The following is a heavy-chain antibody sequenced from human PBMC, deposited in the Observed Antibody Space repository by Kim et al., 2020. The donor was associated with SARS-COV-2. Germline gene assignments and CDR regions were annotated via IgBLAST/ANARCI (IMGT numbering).Heavy chain of an antibody. CDR3: ARDPGYSSSWYYFNH. D-gene: IGHD6-13*01. V-gene: IGHV3-7*03. Sequence: GGSLRLSCAASGFTFSSYWMSWVRQAPGKGLEWVANIKQDGSEKYYVDSVKDRFTISRDNAKNSLYLQMNDLRAEDTAVYYCARDPGYSSSWYYFNHWGQGTLVTVSS. CDR1: GFTFSSYW. J-gene: IGHJ4*02. CDR2: IKQDGSEK.